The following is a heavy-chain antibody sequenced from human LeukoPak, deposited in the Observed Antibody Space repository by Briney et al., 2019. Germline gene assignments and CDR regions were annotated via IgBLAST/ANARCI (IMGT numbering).Heavy chain of an antibody. CDR1: GYTFTTSG. D-gene: IGHD2-2*01. Sequence: ASVKVSCKASGYTFTTSGINWVRQAPGQGLEWMGCINVYNGNTNYAQKFQGRITMTRDTSTSTAYMELRSLKSDDTAVYYCARGLVVPAAMGGFDYWGQGTLIAVSS. J-gene: IGHJ4*02. CDR3: ARGLVVPAAMGGFDY. CDR2: INVYNGNT. V-gene: IGHV1-18*01.